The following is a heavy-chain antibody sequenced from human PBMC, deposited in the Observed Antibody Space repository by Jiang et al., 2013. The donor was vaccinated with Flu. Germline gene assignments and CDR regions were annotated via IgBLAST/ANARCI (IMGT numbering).Heavy chain of an antibody. CDR1: GYSISSGYY. D-gene: IGHD1-14*01. V-gene: IGHV4-38-2*02. CDR3: ARDYQRNLEY. CDR2: VFYKGNT. Sequence: PGLVKPSETLSLTCAVSGYSISSGYYWGWIRQPPGKGLEWIGYVFYKGNTDYNPSLKSRVTISVDTSKNQFSLKLSSVTAADTAVYYCARDYQRNLEYWGQGALVTVSS. J-gene: IGHJ4*02.